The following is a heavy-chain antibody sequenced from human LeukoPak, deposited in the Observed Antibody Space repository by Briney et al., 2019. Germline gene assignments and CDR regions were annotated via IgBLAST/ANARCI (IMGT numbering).Heavy chain of an antibody. CDR2: INHSGST. Sequence: SETLSLTCTASGGSISSYYWSWIRQPPGKGLEWIGEINHSGSTNYNPSLKSRVTISVDTSKNQFSLKLSSVTAADTAVYYCARRLSGYSSGWFRRYFAFDIWGQGTMVTVSS. CDR1: GGSISSYY. V-gene: IGHV4-34*01. CDR3: ARRLSGYSSGWFRRYFAFDI. D-gene: IGHD6-19*01. J-gene: IGHJ3*02.